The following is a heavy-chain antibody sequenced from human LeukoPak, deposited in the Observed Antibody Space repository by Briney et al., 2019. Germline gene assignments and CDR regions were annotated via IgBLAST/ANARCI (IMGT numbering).Heavy chain of an antibody. CDR3: AKVGVTRAFDI. J-gene: IGHJ3*02. D-gene: IGHD1-26*01. V-gene: IGHV3-11*05. Sequence: GGSLRLSCVASGFTFNDYYMSWIRQAPGKGLEWVSYISSSSSYTNYADSVKGRFTISRDNAKNSLYLQMNSLRAEDTAVYYCAKVGVTRAFDIWGRGTMVTVSS. CDR2: ISSSSSYT. CDR1: GFTFNDYY.